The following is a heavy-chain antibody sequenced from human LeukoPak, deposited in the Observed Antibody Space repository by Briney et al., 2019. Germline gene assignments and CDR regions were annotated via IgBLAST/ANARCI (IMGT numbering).Heavy chain of an antibody. CDR3: ARVAVPAAMYYYYYMDV. J-gene: IGHJ6*03. Sequence: PSETLSLTCAVYGGSFSGYYWSWIRQPPGKGLEWIGEINHSGSTNYNPSLKSRVTISVDTSKNQFSLKLSSVTAADTAVYYCARVAVPAAMYYYYYMDVWGKGTTVTVSS. D-gene: IGHD2-2*01. V-gene: IGHV4-34*01. CDR1: GGSFSGYY. CDR2: INHSGST.